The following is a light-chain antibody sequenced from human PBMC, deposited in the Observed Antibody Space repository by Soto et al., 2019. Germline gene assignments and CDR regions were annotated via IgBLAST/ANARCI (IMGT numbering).Light chain of an antibody. CDR2: GAS. CDR3: QQYGSSLPWT. Sequence: EIVLTQSPGTLSLSPGERATLSCRASQSVSSSYLAWYQQKPGQAPRLLIYGASSRATGIPDRFSGSGSGTDFTLTISRLEPEDFAVYYWQQYGSSLPWTFGQGTKVEIK. V-gene: IGKV3-20*01. J-gene: IGKJ1*01. CDR1: QSVSSSY.